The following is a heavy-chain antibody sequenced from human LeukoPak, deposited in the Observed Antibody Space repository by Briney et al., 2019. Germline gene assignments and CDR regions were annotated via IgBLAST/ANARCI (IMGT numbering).Heavy chain of an antibody. D-gene: IGHD2-15*01. V-gene: IGHV4-39*01. CDR3: ARRGYCSGGSCLEGWFDP. Sequence: SETLSLTCTVSGGDISSSSYYWGWIRQPPGKGLEWFGSIYYSGSTYYNPSLKSRVTISVDTSKNQFSLKLSSVTAADTAVYYCARRGYCSGGSCLEGWFDPWGQGTLVTVSS. J-gene: IGHJ5*02. CDR2: IYYSGST. CDR1: GGDISSSSYY.